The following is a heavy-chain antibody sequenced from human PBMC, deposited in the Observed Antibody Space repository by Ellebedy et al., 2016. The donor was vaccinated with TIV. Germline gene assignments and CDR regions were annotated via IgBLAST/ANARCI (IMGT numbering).Heavy chain of an antibody. J-gene: IGHJ6*03. V-gene: IGHV4-4*07. CDR3: ARVHCSITTCDYYYMDV. CDR1: GGSVSRYF. D-gene: IGHD1-1*01. Sequence: SETLSLXXTVSGGSVSRYFWSWIRQPAGKGLEWIGRIFTSGSFNYNPSLMSRVTMSVVTSKNQISLRLNSVPTADTAVYYCARVHCSITTCDYYYMDVWGKGTTVTVSS. CDR2: IFTSGSF.